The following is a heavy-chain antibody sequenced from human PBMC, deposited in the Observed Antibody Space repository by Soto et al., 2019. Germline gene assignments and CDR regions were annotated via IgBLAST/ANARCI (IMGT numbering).Heavy chain of an antibody. J-gene: IGHJ4*02. V-gene: IGHV4-34*01. CDR1: GSSFSSYG. D-gene: IGHD5-12*01. CDR3: ARGVRLFRGYGNFDY. CDR2: INHNTNT. Sequence: PXXSLRLSCAASGSSFSSYGIHWVLQVPGKGLEWIGEINHNTNTIYNPSLTSRVTISVDTSKNHFSLKLTSVTAADTAVYYCARGVRLFRGYGNFDYWGQGTLVTVSS.